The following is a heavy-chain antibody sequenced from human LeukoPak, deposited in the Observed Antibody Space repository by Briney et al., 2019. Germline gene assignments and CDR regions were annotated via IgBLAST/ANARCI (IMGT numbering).Heavy chain of an antibody. CDR2: IKQDGSEK. V-gene: IGHV3-7*01. D-gene: IGHD3-22*01. J-gene: IGHJ3*02. Sequence: PGGSLRLSCAASGFTFSSYWMSWVRQAPGKGLEWVANIKQDGSEKYYVDSVKGRFTISRDNAKNSLYLQMNSLRAEDTAVYYCARDGTYNDSSCYDDAFDIWGQGTMVTVSS. CDR1: GFTFSSYW. CDR3: ARDGTYNDSSCYDDAFDI.